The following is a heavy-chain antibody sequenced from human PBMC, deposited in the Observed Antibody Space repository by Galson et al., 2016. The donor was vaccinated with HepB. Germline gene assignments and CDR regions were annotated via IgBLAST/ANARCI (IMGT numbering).Heavy chain of an antibody. V-gene: IGHV3-7*01. CDR3: WSGYNSGI. D-gene: IGHD6-19*01. CDR2: VNEDGSGT. Sequence: SLRLSCAASGFRFSAYWMAWVRQAPGKGLEYVANVNEDGSGTQYMDSAKGRFTISRDNAKNSVGLKMNSLRAEDTALYYCWSGYNSGIWGLGTRVTVAS. J-gene: IGHJ3*02. CDR1: GFRFSAYW.